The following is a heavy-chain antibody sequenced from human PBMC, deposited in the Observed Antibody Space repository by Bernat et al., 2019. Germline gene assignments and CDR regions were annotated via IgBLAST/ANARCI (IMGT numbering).Heavy chain of an antibody. CDR1: GFIFSNAW. CDR2: IQSKADGGTT. Sequence: EVQLVESGGGLVKPGGSLRLSCAASGFIFSNAWMTWVRLAPGKGLEWVGRIQSKADGGTTDYAEPVKDRFTSSRDDSKNTVYLQMNSLKIEDTAIYYCTHTSAATAKYAGAFDIWGQGTMVTVSS. D-gene: IGHD2-8*01. CDR3: THTSAATAKYAGAFDI. J-gene: IGHJ3*02. V-gene: IGHV3-15*01.